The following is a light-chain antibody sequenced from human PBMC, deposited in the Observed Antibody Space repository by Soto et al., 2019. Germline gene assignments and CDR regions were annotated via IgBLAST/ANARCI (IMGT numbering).Light chain of an antibody. J-gene: IGLJ2*01. Sequence: QSALTQPRSVSGSPGQSVAISCTGTSSDVGDYSFVSWYQQHPGKAPKLMIYDVSKRPSGVPDRFSGFKSGNTASLIISGLQTDDEADYYCCSYAANFLVLGGGTKLTVL. CDR2: DVS. CDR1: SSDVGDYSF. CDR3: CSYAANFLV. V-gene: IGLV2-11*01.